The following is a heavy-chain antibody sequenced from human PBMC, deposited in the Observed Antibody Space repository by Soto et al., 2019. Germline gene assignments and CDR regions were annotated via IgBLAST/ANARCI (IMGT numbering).Heavy chain of an antibody. CDR2: ISSSSSTI. CDR3: ARDDDFWSGYPIYYYGMDV. Sequence: GSLRLSCAASGFTFSSYSMNWVRQAPGKGLEWVSYISSSSSTIYYADSVKGRFTISRDNAKNSLYLQMNSLRDEDTAVYYCARDDDFWSGYPIYYYGMDVWGQGTTVTVSS. CDR1: GFTFSSYS. D-gene: IGHD3-3*01. J-gene: IGHJ6*02. V-gene: IGHV3-48*02.